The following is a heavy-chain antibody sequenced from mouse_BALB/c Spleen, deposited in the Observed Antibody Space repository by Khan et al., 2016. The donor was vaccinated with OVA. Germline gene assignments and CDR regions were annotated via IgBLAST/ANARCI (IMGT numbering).Heavy chain of an antibody. CDR1: GFSLTNYG. J-gene: IGHJ3*01. CDR2: ICGDGST. V-gene: IGHV2-3*01. Sequence: VELVESGPGLVAPSQSLSITCTVSGFSLTNYGVGWVRQPPGKGLEWLGIICGDGSTNYHSAIISRLSIIKDNSKSQVFLKLNSLQTDDHATYYCVYYCDGRAWFTYWGQGTTVTVSA. D-gene: IGHD2-13*01. CDR3: VYYCDGRAWFTY.